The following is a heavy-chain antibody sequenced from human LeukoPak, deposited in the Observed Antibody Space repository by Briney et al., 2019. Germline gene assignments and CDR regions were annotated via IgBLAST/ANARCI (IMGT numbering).Heavy chain of an antibody. V-gene: IGHV3-7*01. CDR1: GFTFSDYW. Sequence: GGSLRLSCAASGFTFSDYWMIWVRQAPGKGLERVANIRPDGNDRYLVDSARGRFAISRDNAKNSLYLQMNSLRAEDTAMYYCARGTAGAYDYWGQGTLVTVSS. D-gene: IGHD4/OR15-4a*01. CDR3: ARGTAGAYDY. J-gene: IGHJ4*02. CDR2: IRPDGNDR.